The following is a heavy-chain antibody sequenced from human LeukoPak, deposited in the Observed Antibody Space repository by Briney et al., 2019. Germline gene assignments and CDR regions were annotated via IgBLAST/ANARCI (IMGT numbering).Heavy chain of an antibody. Sequence: PGGSLRLSCAASGYTVSSSYMIWVRHAPGKGLEWGSVIYSSGSTNYADSVKGRFTMSRDNSKNTLYLQMSSLRTEDTAMYFTKKNYYCYYMDVWGKGTTVTISS. CDR2: IYSSGST. J-gene: IGHJ6*03. CDR3: KKNYYCYYMDV. D-gene: IGHD1-1*01. CDR1: GYTVSSSY. V-gene: IGHV3-66*01.